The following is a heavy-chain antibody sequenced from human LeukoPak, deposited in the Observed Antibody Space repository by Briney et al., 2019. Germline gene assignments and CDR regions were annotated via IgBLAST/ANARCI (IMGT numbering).Heavy chain of an antibody. CDR3: AKGNWGDC. D-gene: IGHD7-27*01. Sequence: GGSLRLSCAASGFTFSSYAMNWVRQAPGKGLEWVSGISGSADNTYYADSVRGRFTIFRDNSKNTVYLQMNSLRAEDAAVYCCAKGNWGDCWGQGTLVIVSS. J-gene: IGHJ4*02. CDR2: ISGSADNT. V-gene: IGHV3-23*01. CDR1: GFTFSSYA.